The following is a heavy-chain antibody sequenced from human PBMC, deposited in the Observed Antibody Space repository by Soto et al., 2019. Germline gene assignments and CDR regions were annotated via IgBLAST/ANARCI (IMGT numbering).Heavy chain of an antibody. J-gene: IGHJ4*02. CDR1: GYTFTSYG. V-gene: IGHV1-18*01. CDR3: AREPLPPGNPRLIDY. Sequence: QVQLVQSGAEVKKPGASVKVSCKASGYTFTSYGISWVRQAPGQGLAWMGWISADNGNTNYAQKLQGRATMTTDTSTSTGYRELRRLRCDDTAVYYCAREPLPPGNPRLIDYWGQGTLVTVSS. CDR2: ISADNGNT.